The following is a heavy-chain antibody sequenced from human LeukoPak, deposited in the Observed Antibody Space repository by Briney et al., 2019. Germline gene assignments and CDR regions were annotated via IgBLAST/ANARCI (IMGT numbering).Heavy chain of an antibody. V-gene: IGHV3-23*01. CDR2: VSGSGDST. CDR1: GFTFSSYA. Sequence: PGGSLRLSCAASGFTFSSYAMSWVRQAPGKGLEWVSAVSGSGDSTYYADSVKGRFTISRDNSKNTLYLQMNSLRAEDTAVYYCAKNPQYYYDSSGFFEYWGQGTLVTVSS. CDR3: AKNPQYYYDSSGFFEY. D-gene: IGHD3-22*01. J-gene: IGHJ4*02.